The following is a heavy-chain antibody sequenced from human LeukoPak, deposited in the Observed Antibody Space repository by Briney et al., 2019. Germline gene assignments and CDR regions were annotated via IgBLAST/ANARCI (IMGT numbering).Heavy chain of an antibody. CDR3: ARVSSSGWYNQVDYFDY. D-gene: IGHD6-19*01. CDR1: GFTFSSYS. J-gene: IGHJ4*02. V-gene: IGHV3-21*01. CDR2: ISSSSSYI. Sequence: GSLRLSCAASGFTFSSYSMNWVRQAPGKGLEWVSSISSSSSYIYYADSVKGRFTISRDNAKNSLYLQMNSLRAEDTAVYYCARVSSSGWYNQVDYFDYWGQGTLVTVSS.